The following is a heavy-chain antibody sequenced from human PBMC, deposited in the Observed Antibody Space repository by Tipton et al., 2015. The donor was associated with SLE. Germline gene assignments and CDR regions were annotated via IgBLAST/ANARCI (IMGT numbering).Heavy chain of an antibody. CDR1: GGPISSYY. D-gene: IGHD3-22*01. Sequence: GLVKPSETLSLTCTVSGGPISSYYWSWIRQPPGKGLEWIGYIYTSGSTNYNPSLKSRVTISVDTSKNQFSLKLSSVTAADTAVYYCAREGTGYYDSSGFDIWGQGTMVTVSS. J-gene: IGHJ3*02. V-gene: IGHV4-4*08. CDR2: IYTSGST. CDR3: AREGTGYYDSSGFDI.